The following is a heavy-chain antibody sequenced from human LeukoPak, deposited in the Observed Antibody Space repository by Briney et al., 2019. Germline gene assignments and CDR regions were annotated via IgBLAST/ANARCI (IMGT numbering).Heavy chain of an antibody. CDR3: ARVTTGGYYNC. D-gene: IGHD3-22*01. CDR1: GGSNSSGSYY. CDR2: IYTSGST. V-gene: IGHV4-61*02. J-gene: IGHJ4*02. Sequence: SQTLSLTCTVSGGSNSSGSYYWSWIRQPAGKGLEWIGRIYTSGSTNYNPSLKSRVTISVDTSKNQFSLKLSSVTAADTAVHYCARVTTGGYYNCWGQGTLVTVSS.